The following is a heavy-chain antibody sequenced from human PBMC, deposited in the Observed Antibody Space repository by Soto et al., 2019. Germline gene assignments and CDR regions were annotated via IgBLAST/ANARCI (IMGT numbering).Heavy chain of an antibody. Sequence: EVQLVESGGNLVQPGRSLRLSCAASGFTFDDYAIHWVRQGPGKGLEWVSRISWNSGDIVYADSVKGRFAISRDNAKNSLYLQMISLRPEDTGMYYCAKDGGSGSWGDDFDIWGQGTMVIVSS. V-gene: IGHV3-9*01. CDR2: ISWNSGDI. CDR3: AKDGGSGSWGDDFDI. D-gene: IGHD3-10*01. CDR1: GFTFDDYA. J-gene: IGHJ3*02.